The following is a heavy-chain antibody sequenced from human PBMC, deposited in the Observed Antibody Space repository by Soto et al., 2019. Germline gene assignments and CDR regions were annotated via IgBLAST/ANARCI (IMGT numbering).Heavy chain of an antibody. D-gene: IGHD2-15*01. J-gene: IGHJ5*02. Sequence: QVQLQESGPGLVKPSETLSLTCAVSGGSVSGDDWWSWVRQPLEKRLEWIGEISQSGTTKYTPSLNSRVTISLDKSKNQLSLKLTSLTAADTAVYYCARGSGWRVDPWGQGTLVTVSS. V-gene: IGHV4-4*02. CDR3: ARGSGWRVDP. CDR1: GGSVSGDDW. CDR2: ISQSGTT.